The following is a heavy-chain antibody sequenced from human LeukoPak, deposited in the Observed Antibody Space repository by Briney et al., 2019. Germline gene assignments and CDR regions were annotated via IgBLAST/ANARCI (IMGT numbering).Heavy chain of an antibody. J-gene: IGHJ4*02. D-gene: IGHD2-2*01. CDR2: VSYSGST. CDR1: GGSISGYY. CDR3: ARARSKWYHDY. V-gene: IGHV4-59*01. Sequence: PSETPSLTCTVSGGSISGYYWSWIRQPPGKGLEWVGYVSYSGSTNYNPSLKSRVTISVDTSREQFSLKLSSVTAADTAVYYCARARSKWYHDYWGQGTLVTVSS.